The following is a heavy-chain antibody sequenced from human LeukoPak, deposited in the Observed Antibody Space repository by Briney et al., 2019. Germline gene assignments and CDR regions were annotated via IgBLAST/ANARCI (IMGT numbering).Heavy chain of an antibody. CDR1: GYSFTSHW. J-gene: IGHJ4*02. CDR2: IYPGDSDT. D-gene: IGHD5-18*01. CDR3: ARSTAAMVPSFDY. Sequence: RGESLKISCKGSGYSFTSHWIGWVRQMPGKGLEWMGIIYPGDSDTRYSPSFQGQVTISADKSISTAYLQWSSLKASDTAMYYCARSTAAMVPSFDYWGQGTLVTVSS. V-gene: IGHV5-51*01.